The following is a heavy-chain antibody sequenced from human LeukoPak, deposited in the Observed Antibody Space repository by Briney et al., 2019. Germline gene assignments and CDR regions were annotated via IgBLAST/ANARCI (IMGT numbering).Heavy chain of an antibody. D-gene: IGHD2-2*01. CDR3: ARLSGEYQLLLYYFDY. V-gene: IGHV5-51*01. CDR2: IYPGDSDT. J-gene: IGHJ4*02. CDR1: GYSFTNYW. Sequence: GESLKISCKGSGYSFTNYWIGWVRQMPGKGLEWMGIIYPGDSDTRYSPSFQGQVTISADKSISTAYLQWSSLKASDTAMYYCARLSGEYQLLLYYFDYWGQGTLVTVSS.